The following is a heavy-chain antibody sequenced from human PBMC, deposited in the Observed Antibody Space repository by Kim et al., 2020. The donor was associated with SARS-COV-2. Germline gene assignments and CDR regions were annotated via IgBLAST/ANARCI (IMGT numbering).Heavy chain of an antibody. D-gene: IGHD3-22*01. Sequence: SVKGRFTISRDNSKNTLYLQMNSLRAEDTAVYYCARKGFNYYDSSGPVSSWGQGTLVTVSS. CDR3: ARKGFNYYDSSGPVSS. V-gene: IGHV3-30*07. J-gene: IGHJ5*02.